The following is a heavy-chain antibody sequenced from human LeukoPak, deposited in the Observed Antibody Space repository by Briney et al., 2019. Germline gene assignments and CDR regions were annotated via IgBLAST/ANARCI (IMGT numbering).Heavy chain of an antibody. D-gene: IGHD1-1*01. CDR3: ARGPRGQRFDY. CDR2: INPGGDDT. V-gene: IGHV1-46*02. J-gene: IGHJ4*02. Sequence: SPVKVSRKASGYTFNPYLIHSVGQAPGQGREWMGLINPGGDDTSYAQNVQGRVTMTRDTSTSTVYLELSNLRSEDTAVYYCARGPRGQRFDYWGQGTLVTVSS. CDR1: GYTFNPYL.